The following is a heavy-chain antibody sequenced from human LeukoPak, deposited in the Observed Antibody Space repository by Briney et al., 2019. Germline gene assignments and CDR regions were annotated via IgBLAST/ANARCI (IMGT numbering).Heavy chain of an antibody. CDR3: ARDRRWTEVFDY. J-gene: IGHJ4*02. V-gene: IGHV1-69*13. CDR2: IIPIFGTA. D-gene: IGHD2-15*01. CDR1: GGTFSSYA. Sequence: SVKVSCKASGGTFSSYAISWVRQAPGQGLEWKGGIIPIFGTANYAQKFQGRVTITADESTSTAYMELSSLRSEDTAVYYCARDRRWTEVFDYWGQGTLVTVSS.